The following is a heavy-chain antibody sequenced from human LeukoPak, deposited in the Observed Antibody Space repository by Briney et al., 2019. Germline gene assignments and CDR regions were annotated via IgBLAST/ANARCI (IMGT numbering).Heavy chain of an antibody. J-gene: IGHJ4*02. CDR1: GGSFSGYY. CDR3: ARDRGTAMAVLDY. D-gene: IGHD5-18*01. Sequence: SETLSLTCAVYGGSFSGYYWSWIRQPPGKGLEWIGEINRSGSTNYNPSLKSRVTISVDTSKNQFSLKLSSVTAEDTAVYYCARDRGTAMAVLDYWGQGTLVAVSS. V-gene: IGHV4-34*01. CDR2: INRSGST.